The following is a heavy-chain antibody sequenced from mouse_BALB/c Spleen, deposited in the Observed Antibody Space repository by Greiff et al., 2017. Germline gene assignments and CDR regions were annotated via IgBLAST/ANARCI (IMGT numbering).Heavy chain of an antibody. CDR1: GYTFTSYW. Sequence: QVQLQQPGAELVKPGASVKLSCKASGYTFTSYWMHWVKQRPGQGLEWIGEIDPSDSYTNYNQKFKGKATLTVDKSSSTAYMQLSSLTSEDSAVYYCARGGVWGNPYAMDYWGQGTSVTVSS. CDR3: ARGGVWGNPYAMDY. V-gene: IGHV1-69*02. CDR2: IDPSDSYT. J-gene: IGHJ4*01. D-gene: IGHD2-1*01.